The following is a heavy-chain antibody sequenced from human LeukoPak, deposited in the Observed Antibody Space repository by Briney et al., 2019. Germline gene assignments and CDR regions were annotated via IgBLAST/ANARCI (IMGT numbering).Heavy chain of an antibody. J-gene: IGHJ5*02. CDR3: ARGRGYCSSTSCYYWFDP. D-gene: IGHD2-2*01. CDR2: IYTSGST. Sequence: SETLSLTCTVSGGSLSSYYWSWIRQPAGKGLEWIGRIYTSGSTNYNPSLKSRVTISVDTSKNQFSLKLSSVTAADTAVYYCARGRGYCSSTSCYYWFDPWGQGTLVTVSS. CDR1: GGSLSSYY. V-gene: IGHV4-4*07.